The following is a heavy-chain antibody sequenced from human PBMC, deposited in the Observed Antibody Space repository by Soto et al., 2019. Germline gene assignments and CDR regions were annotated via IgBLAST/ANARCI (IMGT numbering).Heavy chain of an antibody. J-gene: IGHJ4*02. CDR1: GGTFSRYA. CDR2: IIPLFGKA. V-gene: IGHV1-69*13. CDR3: ARDGTLYDSSGYYYLY. Sequence: ASVKVSCKASGGTFSRYAISWVRQAPGQGLEWMGGIIPLFGKANYAQKFPGRVTITADESTSTAYMELSSLRSEDTAVYYCARDGTLYDSSGYYYLYWGQGTLVTVS. D-gene: IGHD3-22*01.